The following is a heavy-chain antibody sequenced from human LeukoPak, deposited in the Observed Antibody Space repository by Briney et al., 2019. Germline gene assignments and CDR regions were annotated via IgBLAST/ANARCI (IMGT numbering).Heavy chain of an antibody. CDR2: ISAYNGNT. D-gene: IGHD6-13*01. CDR1: GYTFTSYG. V-gene: IGHV1-18*01. J-gene: IGHJ5*01. CDR3: AREYSSSGGDWFDS. Sequence: PGASVKVSCNASGYTFTSYGISWVRQAPGQGLEWMGWISAYNGNTNHAQNRQGTVTLPTDTSPSTAYMELRSPRTDGTGWDYCAREYSSSGGDWFDSWGQGTLVTVCS.